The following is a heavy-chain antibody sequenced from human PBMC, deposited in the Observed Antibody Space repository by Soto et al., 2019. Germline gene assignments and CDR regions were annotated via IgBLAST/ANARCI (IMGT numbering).Heavy chain of an antibody. Sequence: QLPLQESGSGLVKPSQTLSLTCAVSGGSISSGGYSWSWIRQPPGKGLEWIGYIYHSGSTYYNPARKRLVTISVDRAKNQFSLKLSSVTAADTAVYYCARGTPFGRWGQGTLVTVSS. CDR2: IYHSGST. V-gene: IGHV4-30-2*01. D-gene: IGHD3-3*01. CDR3: ARGTPFGR. J-gene: IGHJ4*02. CDR1: GGSISSGGYS.